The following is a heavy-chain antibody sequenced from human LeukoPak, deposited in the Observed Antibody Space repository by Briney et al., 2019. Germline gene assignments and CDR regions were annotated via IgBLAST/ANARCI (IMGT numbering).Heavy chain of an antibody. V-gene: IGHV3-23*01. Sequence: GSLRLSCAASGFPSINYAMNWVRPAPGRGLGWVSVLIGSSGSTDYADSVKGRFTISRDNSKNTVFLQMNSLRAEDTAIYYCAKGAYDYIEIGYFDSWGQGTLVTVSS. CDR3: AKGAYDYIEIGYFDS. CDR1: GFPSINYA. D-gene: IGHD5-12*01. CDR2: LIGSSGST. J-gene: IGHJ4*02.